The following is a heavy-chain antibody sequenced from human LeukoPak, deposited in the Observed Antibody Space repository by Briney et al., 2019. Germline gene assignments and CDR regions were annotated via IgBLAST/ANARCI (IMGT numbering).Heavy chain of an antibody. V-gene: IGHV3-23*01. J-gene: IGHJ4*02. CDR3: AKTHFIVVVTATPDY. CDR2: ISGSGGST. Sequence: ETLSLTCAVSGGSFSGHYWSWIRQSPGEGLEWVSAISGSGGSTYYADSVKGRFTISRDNSKNTLYLQMNSLRAEDTAVYYCAKTHFIVVVTATPDYWGQGTLVTVSS. CDR1: GGSFSGHY. D-gene: IGHD2-21*02.